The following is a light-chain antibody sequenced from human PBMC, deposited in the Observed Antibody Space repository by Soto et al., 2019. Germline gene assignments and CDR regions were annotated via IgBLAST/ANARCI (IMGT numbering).Light chain of an antibody. Sequence: QSALTQPASVSGSPGQSITISCTGSSSDVGGYDYVSWHQQHPGKAPKLMIHDVSNRPSGVSNRFSGSKSGNTASLTISGLQAEDEADYYCSSYTSTSTLVVFGGGTKLTVL. V-gene: IGLV2-14*01. J-gene: IGLJ2*01. CDR1: SSDVGGYDY. CDR3: SSYTSTSTLVV. CDR2: DVS.